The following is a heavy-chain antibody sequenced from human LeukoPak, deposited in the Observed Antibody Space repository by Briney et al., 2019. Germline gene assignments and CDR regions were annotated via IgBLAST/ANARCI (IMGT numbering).Heavy chain of an antibody. CDR2: ISWNSGSI. J-gene: IGHJ4*02. CDR1: GFTFDDYA. Sequence: GRSLRLSCAASGFTFDDYAMHWVRQAPGKGLEWVSSISWNSGSIGYADSVKGRFTISRDNAKNSLYLQMNSLRAEDTALYYCAKDQRVSVAGTVDYWGQGTLVTVSS. D-gene: IGHD6-19*01. CDR3: AKDQRVSVAGTVDY. V-gene: IGHV3-9*01.